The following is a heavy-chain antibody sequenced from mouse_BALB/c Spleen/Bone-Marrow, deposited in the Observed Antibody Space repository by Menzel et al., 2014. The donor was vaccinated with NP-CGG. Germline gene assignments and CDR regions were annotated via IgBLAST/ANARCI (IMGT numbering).Heavy chain of an antibody. D-gene: IGHD1-1*01. CDR3: ARGSYYEGAMDY. CDR1: GFSLTSYG. Sequence: VMLVESGPGLVAPSQSLSITCTVSGFSLTSYGVHWVRQPPGKVLEWLGVIWAGGSTNYNSALMSRLSISKDNSKSQVLLKMNSLQTDDTAMYYCARGSYYEGAMDYWGQGTSVTVSS. J-gene: IGHJ4*01. V-gene: IGHV2-9*02. CDR2: IWAGGST.